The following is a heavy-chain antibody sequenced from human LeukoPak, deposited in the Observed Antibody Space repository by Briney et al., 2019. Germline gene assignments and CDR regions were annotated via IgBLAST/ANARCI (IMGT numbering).Heavy chain of an antibody. V-gene: IGHV1-46*01. CDR1: GYTVTSYY. J-gene: IGHJ6*02. CDR2: VNPSGSS. CDR3: ASVYKYGMDV. Sequence: GASVKVSCKASGYTVTSYYMHWVRQAPGQGLEWMAIVNPSGSSSYAQKFQGRATLTRATSTNTVYMELSGLGSEDTAVYYCASVYKYGMDVWGQGTTVVVSS.